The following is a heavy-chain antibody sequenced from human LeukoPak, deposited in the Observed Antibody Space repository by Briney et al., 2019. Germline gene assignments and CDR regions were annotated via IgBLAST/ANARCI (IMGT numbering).Heavy chain of an antibody. D-gene: IGHD6-6*01. Sequence: SVTLSLTCVVYGGSFSGYHWSWIRQPPGKGLEWIGEINHSGSTNYNPSLKSRVTISLDTSKNQFSLRLSSLTAADTAAYYCARGRGSSSFMYYYYYMDVWGKGTTVTVSS. J-gene: IGHJ6*03. V-gene: IGHV4-34*01. CDR3: ARGRGSSSFMYYYYYMDV. CDR2: INHSGST. CDR1: GGSFSGYH.